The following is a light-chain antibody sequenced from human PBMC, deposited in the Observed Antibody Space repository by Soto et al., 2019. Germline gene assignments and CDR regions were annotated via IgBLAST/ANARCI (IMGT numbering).Light chain of an antibody. CDR1: RSVSSSY. CDR2: AAS. J-gene: IGKJ4*01. CDR3: QQYGSSPPLT. Sequence: EIVLTQSPGTLSLSPGERATLSCRASRSVSSSYLAWYQQKPGQAPRLLIYAASSRATGIPDRFSGSGSGTDFTLTISRLEPEDFAVYYCQQYGSSPPLTFGGGTKVEIK. V-gene: IGKV3-20*01.